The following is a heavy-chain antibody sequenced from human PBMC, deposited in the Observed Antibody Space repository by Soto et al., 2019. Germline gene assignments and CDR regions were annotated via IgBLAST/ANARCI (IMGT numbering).Heavy chain of an antibody. D-gene: IGHD5-12*01. J-gene: IGHJ6*03. CDR3: ARVTCGHDSGGNYMDV. V-gene: IGHV1-69*08. CDR2: IITFVGKA. Sequence: QVQLVQSGPEVKKPGSSVKVSCKTSGGTLSSYSISWVRQAPGQGPAWVGRIITFVGKANVAQQFQGRVTITADRSTDTTYMELRRLTSDDTAVYYCARVTCGHDSGGNYMDVWGTGTTVTVSS. CDR1: GGTLSSYS.